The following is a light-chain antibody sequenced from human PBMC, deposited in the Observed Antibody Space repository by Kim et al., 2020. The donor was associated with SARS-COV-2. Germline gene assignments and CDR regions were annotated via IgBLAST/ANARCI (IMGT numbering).Light chain of an antibody. J-gene: IGKJ4*01. CDR1: QDISNH. CDR3: QQFRFYPPT. V-gene: IGKV1-16*01. CDR2: AAS. Sequence: SASVGDRFPISCRASQDISNHLAWFQQIPGKAPKPLIYAASNSQGGVPARFGGSGSGTQFTLPIGSLQPEDVATYYCQQFRFYPPTFGGGTKLEI.